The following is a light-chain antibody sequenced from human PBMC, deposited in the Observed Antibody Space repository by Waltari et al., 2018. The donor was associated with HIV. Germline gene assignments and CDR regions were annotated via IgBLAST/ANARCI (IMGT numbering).Light chain of an antibody. Sequence: SYELTQPPSVSVSPGQTARIICSGDELTNQYVYWYQKKPGQAPVLMMYNDNERPSGIPERFSGSSSGTTVTLTISGVQAEDEADYYCQSAGRSGTYVIFGGGTKLTIL. CDR3: QSAGRSGTYVI. CDR1: ELTNQY. CDR2: NDN. V-gene: IGLV3-25*03. J-gene: IGLJ2*01.